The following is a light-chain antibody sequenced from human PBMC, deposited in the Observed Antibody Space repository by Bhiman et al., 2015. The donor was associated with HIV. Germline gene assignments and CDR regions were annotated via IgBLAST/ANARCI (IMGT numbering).Light chain of an antibody. CDR1: SSAVGNYNL. CDR3: SSYTSSRNFYV. J-gene: IGLJ1*01. CDR2: EVT. Sequence: QSALTQPASVSGSPGQSITISCTGTSSAVGNYNLVSWYQRHPGKAPKLMIYEVTKRPSGVSNRFSGSKSGNTASLTVSGLQAEDEADYFCSSYTSSRNFYVFGTGTKVTVL. V-gene: IGLV2-14*02.